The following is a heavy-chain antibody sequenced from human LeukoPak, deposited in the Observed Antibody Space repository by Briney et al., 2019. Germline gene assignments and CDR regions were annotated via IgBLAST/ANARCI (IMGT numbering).Heavy chain of an antibody. CDR2: IYYGGST. Sequence: SETLSLTCTVSGGSFSSYYWSWLRQPPGKGLEWIGYIYYGGSTNYNASLKNRVTILVDASKNQVSLPLNSLTAADTAFYYCPATGPYSFHYWGQGTLVTVSS. CDR3: PATGPYSFHY. D-gene: IGHD3-9*01. V-gene: IGHV4-59*01. CDR1: GGSFSSYY. J-gene: IGHJ4*02.